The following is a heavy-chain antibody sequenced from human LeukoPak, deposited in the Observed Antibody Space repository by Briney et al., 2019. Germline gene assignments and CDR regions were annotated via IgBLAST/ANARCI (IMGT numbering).Heavy chain of an antibody. V-gene: IGHV4-59*01. CDR3: ARSYYDFWSGRSDTINWFDP. J-gene: IGHJ5*02. CDR1: GGSISSYY. CDR2: IYYSGST. D-gene: IGHD3-3*01. Sequence: PSETLSLTCTVSGGSISSYYWSWIRQPPGKGLEWIGYIYYSGSTNYNPSLESRVTISVDTSKNQFSLKLSPVTAADTAVYYCARSYYDFWSGRSDTINWFDPWGQGTLVTVSS.